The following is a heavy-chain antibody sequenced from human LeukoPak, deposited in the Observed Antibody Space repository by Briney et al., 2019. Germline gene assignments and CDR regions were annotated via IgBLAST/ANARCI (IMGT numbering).Heavy chain of an antibody. CDR2: IYYSGST. CDR1: GGSISSGGYY. D-gene: IGHD2-2*01. Sequence: SQTLSLTCTVSGGSISSGGYYWSWIRQHPGKGLEWIGYIYYSGSTYYNPSLKSRVTISVDTSKNQFSLKLSSVTAADTAVYYCAKAPPTSYSYYYGMDVWGQGTTVTVSS. CDR3: AKAPPTSYSYYYGMDV. J-gene: IGHJ6*02. V-gene: IGHV4-31*03.